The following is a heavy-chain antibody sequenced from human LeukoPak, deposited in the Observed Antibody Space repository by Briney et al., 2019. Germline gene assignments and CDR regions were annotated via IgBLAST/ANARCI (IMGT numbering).Heavy chain of an antibody. Sequence: SETLSLTCTVSGGSSSSSYYWGWIRQPPGKGLEWIGSIYYSGSTYYNPSLKSRVTISVDTSKDHFSLKLSSVTAADTAVYYCARRRSFDWSNWFDPWGQGTLVTVSS. CDR3: ARRRSFDWSNWFDP. CDR2: IYYSGST. CDR1: GGSSSSSYY. V-gene: IGHV4-39*02. J-gene: IGHJ5*02. D-gene: IGHD3-9*01.